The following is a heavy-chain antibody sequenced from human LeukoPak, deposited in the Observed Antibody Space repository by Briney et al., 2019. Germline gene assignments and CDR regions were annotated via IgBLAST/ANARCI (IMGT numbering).Heavy chain of an antibody. CDR2: IKQDGSEK. CDR1: GFTFSSYW. CDR3: ARGGVRGYYYYMDV. J-gene: IGHJ6*03. D-gene: IGHD3-10*01. Sequence: GGSLRLSCAASGFTFSSYWMSWVRQAPGKGLEWVANIKQDGSEKYYVDFVKGRFTISRDNAKNSLYLQMNSLRAEDTAVYYCARGGVRGYYYYMDVWGKGTTVTISS. V-gene: IGHV3-7*01.